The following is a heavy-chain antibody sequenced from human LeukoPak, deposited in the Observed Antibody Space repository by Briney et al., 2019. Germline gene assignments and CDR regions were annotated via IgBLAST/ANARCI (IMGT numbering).Heavy chain of an antibody. CDR1: GFTFSSYA. V-gene: IGHV3-23*01. CDR3: AKDRHGVYGDYVGYFDY. D-gene: IGHD4-17*01. CDR2: ISGSGGST. J-gene: IGHJ4*02. Sequence: GGSLRLSCAASGFTFSSYAMSWVRQAPGKGLEWVSAISGSGGSTYYADSVKGRFTISRDNSKNTPYLQMNSLRAEDTAVYYCAKDRHGVYGDYVGYFDYWGQGTLVIVSS.